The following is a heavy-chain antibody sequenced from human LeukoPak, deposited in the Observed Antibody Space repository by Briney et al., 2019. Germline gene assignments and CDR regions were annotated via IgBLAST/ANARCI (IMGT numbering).Heavy chain of an antibody. CDR3: ARAWGQD. J-gene: IGHJ4*02. Sequence: GGSLRLSCAASGCTFSDYYMSCIRQAPGKGLEWISYISSSSTYTNYADSVKGRFTISRDDAKNSLYLQMNSLRADDTAVYYCARAWGQDWGQGTLVTVSS. CDR2: ISSSSTYT. CDR1: GCTFSDYY. D-gene: IGHD7-27*01. V-gene: IGHV3-11*03.